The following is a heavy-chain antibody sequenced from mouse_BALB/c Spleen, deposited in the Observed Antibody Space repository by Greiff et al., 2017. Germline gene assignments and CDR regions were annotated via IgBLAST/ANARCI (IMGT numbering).Heavy chain of an antibody. V-gene: IGHV7-3*02. CDR3: ARATVTGAMDY. CDR1: GFTFTDYY. J-gene: IGHJ4*01. D-gene: IGHD2-1*01. CDR2: IRNKANGYTT. Sequence: EVQLVESGGGLVQPGGSLRLSCATSGFTFTDYYMSWVRQPPGKALEWLGFIRNKANGYTTEYSASVKGRFTISRDNSQSILYLQMNTLRAEDSATYYCARATVTGAMDYWGQGTSVTVSS.